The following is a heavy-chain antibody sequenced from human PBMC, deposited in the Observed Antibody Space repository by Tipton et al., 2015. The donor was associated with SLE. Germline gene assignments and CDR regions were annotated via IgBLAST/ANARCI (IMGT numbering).Heavy chain of an antibody. CDR3: ATSVYSSNYFGSFDL. J-gene: IGHJ3*01. CDR2: IYYSGST. D-gene: IGHD6-13*01. CDR1: GGSISSSSYY. Sequence: LRLSCTVSGGSISSSSYYWGWIRQPPGKGLAWIGSIYYSGSTYYNPSLKSRVTISVDTSKNLFSLNVDSVTAADTAVYFCATSVYSSNYFGSFDLWGQGTMVTVSS. V-gene: IGHV4-39*07.